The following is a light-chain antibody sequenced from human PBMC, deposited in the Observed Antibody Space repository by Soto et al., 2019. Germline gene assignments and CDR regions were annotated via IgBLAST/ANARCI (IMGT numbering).Light chain of an antibody. CDR2: GAF. Sequence: MVLTQSPGNLSLSPGERATLSCRASQSVNSRYLAWYQQKPGQAPRLVIYGAFTRATGIPDRFIGSGSGTDFRPTISRLEHEDLGVYYCQRSPGTFGRGTKVEIK. J-gene: IGKJ1*01. CDR1: QSVNSRY. CDR3: QRSPGT. V-gene: IGKV3-20*01.